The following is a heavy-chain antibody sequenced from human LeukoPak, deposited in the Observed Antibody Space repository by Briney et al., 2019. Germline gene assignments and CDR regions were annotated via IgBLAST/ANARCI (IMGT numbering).Heavy chain of an antibody. V-gene: IGHV3-53*01. CDR2: IYSGGST. CDR3: ARDRDGSGIFDY. CDR1: GFTVSSNY. D-gene: IGHD3-10*01. J-gene: IGHJ4*02. Sequence: GGSLRLSCAASGFTVSSNYMSWVRQAPGKGLEWVSVIYSGGSTYYADSVKGRFTISRDNSKNTLYLQMNSLRAEDTAVYYCARDRDGSGIFDYWGQGTLVTVSS.